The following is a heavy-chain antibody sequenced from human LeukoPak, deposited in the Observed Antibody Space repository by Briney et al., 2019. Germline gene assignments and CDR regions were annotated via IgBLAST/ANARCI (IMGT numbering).Heavy chain of an antibody. CDR1: GGTFSSYA. Sequence: SVKVSCKASGGTFSSYAISWVRQAPGQGLEWMGRIIPILGIANYAQKFQGRVTITADKSTSTAYMELSSLRSDDTAVYYCARGAGTSWFDYWGQGTLVIVSS. D-gene: IGHD6-13*01. CDR3: ARGAGTSWFDY. V-gene: IGHV1-69*04. J-gene: IGHJ4*02. CDR2: IIPILGIA.